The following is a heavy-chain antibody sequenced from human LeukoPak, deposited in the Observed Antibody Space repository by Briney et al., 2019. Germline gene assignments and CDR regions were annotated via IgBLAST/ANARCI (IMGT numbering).Heavy chain of an antibody. V-gene: IGHV4-39*01. J-gene: IGHJ4*02. Sequence: SETLSLTCTVSGGSISSSNYYWGWIRQPPGKGLEWIGSIYYSGSTYYNPSLKSRVTISVDTSKNQFSLKLTSVTAADTAVYYGARRGCSSTSCYGGTNLPFDYWGQGTLLTVSS. CDR1: GGSISSSNYY. CDR2: IYYSGST. CDR3: ARRGCSSTSCYGGTNLPFDY. D-gene: IGHD2-2*01.